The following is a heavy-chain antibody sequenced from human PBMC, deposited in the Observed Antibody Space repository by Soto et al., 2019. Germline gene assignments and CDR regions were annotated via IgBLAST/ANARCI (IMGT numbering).Heavy chain of an antibody. V-gene: IGHV3-53*01. CDR1: GFSVRTNY. CDR3: ARAGVTPHFFDY. D-gene: IGHD3-3*02. Sequence: GESLRLSCAASGFSVRTNYMSWVRQAPGKGLDWVSVFESGGSIYYADSVKGRFIISRDYAKNTVDLQMNSLRVEDTAVYYCARAGVTPHFFDYWGQGTLVTVSS. J-gene: IGHJ4*02. CDR2: FESGGSI.